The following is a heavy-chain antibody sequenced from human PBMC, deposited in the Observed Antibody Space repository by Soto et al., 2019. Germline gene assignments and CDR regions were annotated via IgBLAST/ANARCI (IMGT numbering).Heavy chain of an antibody. CDR2: ISSSSSYI. CDR1: GFTFSSYS. Sequence: GVSLRLSCAASGFTFSSYSMNWVRQAPGKGLEWVSSISSSSSYIYYADSVKGRFTISRDNAKNSLYLQMNSLRAEDTAVYYCARDCFLEWLPDYGMDVWGQGTTVTVSS. D-gene: IGHD3-3*01. J-gene: IGHJ6*02. V-gene: IGHV3-21*01. CDR3: ARDCFLEWLPDYGMDV.